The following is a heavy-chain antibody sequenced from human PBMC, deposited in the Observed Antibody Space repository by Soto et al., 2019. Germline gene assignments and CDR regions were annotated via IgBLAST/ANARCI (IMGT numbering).Heavy chain of an antibody. CDR1: GDSVSSNSAA. V-gene: IGHV6-1*01. Sequence: KQSQTLSLTCAISGDSVSSNSAAWNWIRQSPSRGLEWLGRTYYRSKWYNDYAVSVKSRITINPDTSKNQFSLQLNSVTPEDSAVYYCARDLGKTYYYDSSGYYFDYWGQGTLVTVSS. D-gene: IGHD3-22*01. CDR2: TYYRSKWYN. J-gene: IGHJ4*02. CDR3: ARDLGKTYYYDSSGYYFDY.